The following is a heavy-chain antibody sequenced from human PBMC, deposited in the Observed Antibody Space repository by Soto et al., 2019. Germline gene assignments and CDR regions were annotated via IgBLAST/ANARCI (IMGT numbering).Heavy chain of an antibody. V-gene: IGHV6-1*01. D-gene: IGHD3-10*01. Sequence: PWQTLSLTYVISGDSVSSDITSWNWIRQSPSRGLEWLGRTYYRSKWFHDYAASVKSRITINPDTSKNQFSLELNSMTPEDTAVYYCARGNALDVWGQGTVVTVSS. CDR2: TYYRSKWFH. CDR3: ARGNALDV. CDR1: GDSVSSDITS. J-gene: IGHJ3*01.